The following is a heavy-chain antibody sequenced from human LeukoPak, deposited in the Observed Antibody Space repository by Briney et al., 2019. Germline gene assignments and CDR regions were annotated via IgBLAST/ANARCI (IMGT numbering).Heavy chain of an antibody. CDR1: GYTFTSYG. D-gene: IGHD3-3*01. V-gene: IGHV1-18*01. Sequence: ASVKVSCKASGYTFTSYGISWVRQAPGQGLEWMGWISAYNGNTNYAQKLQGRVTMTTDTSTSTAYMELRSLRSDDTAMYYCARANHALRLRAWSPTNWFDPWGQGTLVTVSS. CDR3: ARANHALRLRAWSPTNWFDP. J-gene: IGHJ5*02. CDR2: ISAYNGNT.